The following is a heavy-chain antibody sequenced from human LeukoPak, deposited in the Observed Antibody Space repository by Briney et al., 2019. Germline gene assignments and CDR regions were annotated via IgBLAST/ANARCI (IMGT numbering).Heavy chain of an antibody. J-gene: IGHJ3*02. CDR3: ARGSSGYCSGGSCCGVAFDI. D-gene: IGHD2-15*01. V-gene: IGHV4-39*07. CDR1: GGSISSSSYY. Sequence: SETLSLTCTVSGGSISSSSYYWGWIRQPPGKGLEWIGSIYDSGSTYYNPSLKSRATTSVDTSKNQFSLKLSSGTAAATAVYFCARGSSGYCSGGSCCGVAFDIWGQGTMVTVSS. CDR2: IYDSGST.